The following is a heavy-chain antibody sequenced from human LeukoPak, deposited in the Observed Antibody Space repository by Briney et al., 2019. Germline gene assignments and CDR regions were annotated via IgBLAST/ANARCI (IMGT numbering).Heavy chain of an antibody. Sequence: ASVKVSFKVSGYTLTELSMHWVRQAPGKGLEWMGGFDPEDGETIYAQKFQGRVTMTEDTSTDTAYMELSSLRSEDTAVYYCATGGLRYFDWTQPDYWGQGTLVTVSS. J-gene: IGHJ4*02. CDR1: GYTLTELS. CDR3: ATGGLRYFDWTQPDY. D-gene: IGHD3-9*01. CDR2: FDPEDGET. V-gene: IGHV1-24*01.